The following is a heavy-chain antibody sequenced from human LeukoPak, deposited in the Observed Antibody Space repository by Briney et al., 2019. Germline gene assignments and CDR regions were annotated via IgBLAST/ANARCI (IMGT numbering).Heavy chain of an antibody. J-gene: IGHJ4*02. CDR2: ISYDGSNK. CDR3: ATPVQKEVVVVAANDY. CDR1: GFTFSSYA. D-gene: IGHD2-15*01. V-gene: IGHV3-30-3*01. Sequence: PGGSLRLSCAPSGFTFSSYAMHWVRQAPGKGLEWVAVISYDGSNKYYADSVKGRFTISRDNSKNTLYLQMNSLRAEDTAVYYCATPVQKEVVVVAANDYWGQGTLVTVSS.